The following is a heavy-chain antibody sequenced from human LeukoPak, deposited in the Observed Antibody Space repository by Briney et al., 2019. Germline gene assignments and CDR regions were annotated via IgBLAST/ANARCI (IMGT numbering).Heavy chain of an antibody. Sequence: ASVKVSCKASGYTFTSYAMHWVRQAPGQRLEWMGWINAGNGNTKYSQKFQGRVTITRDTSASTAYMELSSLRSEDTAVYYCARTYPVPGSPGPRTPSYYYYGMDVWGQGTTVTVSS. D-gene: IGHD1-14*01. V-gene: IGHV1-3*01. CDR1: GYTFTSYA. CDR3: ARTYPVPGSPGPRTPSYYYYGMDV. J-gene: IGHJ6*02. CDR2: INAGNGNT.